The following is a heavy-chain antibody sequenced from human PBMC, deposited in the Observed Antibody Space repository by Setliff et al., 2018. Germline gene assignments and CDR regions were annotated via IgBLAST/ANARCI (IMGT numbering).Heavy chain of an antibody. CDR2: TIPIFGTT. D-gene: IGHD3-10*01. CDR3: ARGLSDYYYESGSFPILGY. CDR1: GGTFSSYG. Sequence: ASVKVSCKASGGTFSSYGISWVRQAPGQGLEWMGGTIPIFGTTDYAQKFRGRVTIITDESTSTAFMQLSSLRSEDTAVYYCARGLSDYYYESGSFPILGYWGQGTLVTVSS. J-gene: IGHJ4*02. V-gene: IGHV1-69*05.